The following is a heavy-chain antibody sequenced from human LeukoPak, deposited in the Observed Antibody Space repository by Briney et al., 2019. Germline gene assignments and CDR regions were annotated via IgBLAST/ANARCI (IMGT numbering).Heavy chain of an antibody. CDR2: INHSGST. D-gene: IGHD3-10*01. J-gene: IGHJ3*02. V-gene: IGHV4-39*07. Sequence: SETLSLTCTVSGGSISSSSYYWGWIRQPPGKGLEWIGEINHSGSTNYNPSLKSRVTISVDTSKNQFSLKLSSVTAADTAVYYCARRFQDAFDIWGQGTMVTVSS. CDR1: GGSISSSSYY. CDR3: ARRFQDAFDI.